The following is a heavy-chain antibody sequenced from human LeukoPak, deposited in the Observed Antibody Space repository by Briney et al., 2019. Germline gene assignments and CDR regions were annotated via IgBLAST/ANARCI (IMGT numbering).Heavy chain of an antibody. CDR1: GGSISSSSYY. CDR3: ARDWVMTTVTGGWFDP. J-gene: IGHJ5*02. Sequence: SETLSLTFTVSGGSISSSSYYWGWIRQPPGKGLEWIGSIYYSGSTYYNPSLKSRVTISVDTSKNQFSLKLSSVTAADTAVYYCARDWVMTTVTGGWFDPWGQGTLVTVSS. V-gene: IGHV4-39*07. D-gene: IGHD4-17*01. CDR2: IYYSGST.